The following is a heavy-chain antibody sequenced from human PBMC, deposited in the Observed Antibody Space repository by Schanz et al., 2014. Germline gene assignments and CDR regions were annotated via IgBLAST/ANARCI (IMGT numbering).Heavy chain of an antibody. CDR3: ARDRAAGYYDSGMSYYYYGMDV. V-gene: IGHV3-23*01. D-gene: IGHD3-10*01. J-gene: IGHJ6*02. CDR2: IGGSGDST. CDR1: GFTFSNHA. Sequence: EVHLLESGGGLVQPGGSLRLSCAASGFTFSNHALSWVRQAPGKGLEWVSGIGGSGDSTHYADSVKGRFIISRDNSKNTLYLQVNSLRAEDTAVYFCARDRAAGYYDSGMSYYYYGMDVWGQGTTVTVSS.